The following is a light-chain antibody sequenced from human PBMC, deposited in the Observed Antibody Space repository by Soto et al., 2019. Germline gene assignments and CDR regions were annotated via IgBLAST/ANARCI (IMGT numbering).Light chain of an antibody. CDR2: EDN. CDR1: SSDIGSYNL. J-gene: IGLJ3*02. V-gene: IGLV2-23*01. Sequence: QSALTQSASVSGSPGQSITISCTGTSSDIGSYNLVSWYQQHPGKAPKLMIYEDNKRPSGVSNRFSGSKSGNTASLTISGLQAEDEADYYCCSYTSSNTWVFGGGTKVTVL. CDR3: CSYTSSNTWV.